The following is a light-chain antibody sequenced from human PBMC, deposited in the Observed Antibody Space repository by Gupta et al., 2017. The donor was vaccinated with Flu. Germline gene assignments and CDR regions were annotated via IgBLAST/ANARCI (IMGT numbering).Light chain of an antibody. CDR3: SSYSYTITTTVI. Sequence: TISCTGTSSDVGGYTYVSWFHQHPAKAPNLIISEVSYRPSGGSHRFSGSKSGNTASLTISGLQAEDEAHYYCSSYSYTITTTVIFGGGTKLTVL. CDR2: EVS. CDR1: SSDVGGYTY. J-gene: IGLJ2*01. V-gene: IGLV2-14*01.